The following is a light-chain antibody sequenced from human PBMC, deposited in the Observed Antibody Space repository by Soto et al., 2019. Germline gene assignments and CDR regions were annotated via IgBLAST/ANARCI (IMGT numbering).Light chain of an antibody. V-gene: IGKV3-15*01. CDR3: QSYNDWPFA. CDR2: GVS. Sequence: EIVMTQSPATLSVSPGERVTLSCRASESFFASLAGYQHKPGQAPSLLIYGVSTKATGVPARFSGSGSATDCTLTITSLQSDDSAVYYCQSYNDWPFAFGQGTKLEI. CDR1: ESFFAS. J-gene: IGKJ2*01.